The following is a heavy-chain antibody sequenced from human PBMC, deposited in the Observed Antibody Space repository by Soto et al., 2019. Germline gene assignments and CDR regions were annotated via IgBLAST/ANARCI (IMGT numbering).Heavy chain of an antibody. CDR2: ISPYNGKT. J-gene: IGHJ6*02. D-gene: IGHD2-21*02. Sequence: QVHLVQSGAEVKKPGASVNVSCKASGYTFTNFGLNWVRQAPGQGLEWMAWISPYNGKTDYAQKVQGRVTVTTDTSAATAYLEMSSLTSDDTAVHYCARQPGVVGTADLYGMDFWGQGTTVTVSS. CDR1: GYTFTNFG. V-gene: IGHV1-18*01. CDR3: ARQPGVVGTADLYGMDF.